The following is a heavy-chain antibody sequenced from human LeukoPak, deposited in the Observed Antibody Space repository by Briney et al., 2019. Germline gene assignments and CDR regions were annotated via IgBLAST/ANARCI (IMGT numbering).Heavy chain of an antibody. CDR2: IKEDGSEK. CDR1: GFTFSSYC. V-gene: IGHV3-7*01. CDR3: ARDPEDNWNDNDC. D-gene: IGHD1-20*01. J-gene: IGHJ4*02. Sequence: SGGSLRLSCAASGFTFSSYCMSWVRQAPGKGLEWVANIKEDGSEKYYVDSVKGRFSISRDNAKNSLYLQMNSLGAEDTAVYYCARDPEDNWNDNDCWGQGTLVTVSS.